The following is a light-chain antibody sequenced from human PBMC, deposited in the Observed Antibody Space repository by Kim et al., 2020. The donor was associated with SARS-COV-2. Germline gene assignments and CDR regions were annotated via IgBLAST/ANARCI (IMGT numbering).Light chain of an antibody. Sequence: EIVMTQSPATLSVSPGERATLSCRASQSVSSNLAWYQQKPGQAPRLLIYGASTRATGIPARFSGSGSGTEFTITISSLQSEDFAVYYCQQYNNWPGTFGQGTKVDIK. V-gene: IGKV3-15*01. CDR3: QQYNNWPGT. CDR2: GAS. J-gene: IGKJ1*01. CDR1: QSVSSN.